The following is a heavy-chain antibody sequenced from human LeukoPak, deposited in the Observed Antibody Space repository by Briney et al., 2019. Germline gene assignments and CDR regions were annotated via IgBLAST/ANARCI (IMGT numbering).Heavy chain of an antibody. J-gene: IGHJ4*02. Sequence: SETLSLTCTVSGGSISSYYWSWIRQPPGKGLEWIGYIHYSGSTNYNPSLKSRATISLDTSKNQVSLKLSSVTAADTAIYYCARRASGSYPDYFDYWGQGILVTVSS. CDR1: GGSISSYY. D-gene: IGHD1-26*01. CDR3: ARRASGSYPDYFDY. CDR2: IHYSGST. V-gene: IGHV4-59*08.